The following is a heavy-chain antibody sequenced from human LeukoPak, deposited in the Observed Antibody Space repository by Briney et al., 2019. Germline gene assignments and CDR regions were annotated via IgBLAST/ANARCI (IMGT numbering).Heavy chain of an antibody. CDR1: RFSVSNNY. CDR2: IYSGGGT. CDR3: ASLYSTNY. Sequence: GGSLRLSCAASRFSVSNNYMSWVRQAPGKGLEWVSVIYSGGGTYYADPVKDRFTISRDNSKNTLYLQMNSLRTEDTALYYCASLYSTNYWGQGTLVTVSS. J-gene: IGHJ4*02. V-gene: IGHV3-66*01. D-gene: IGHD5-18*01.